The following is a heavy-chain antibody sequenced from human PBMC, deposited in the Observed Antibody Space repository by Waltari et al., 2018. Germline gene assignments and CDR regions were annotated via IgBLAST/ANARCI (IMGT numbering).Heavy chain of an antibody. CDR2: IIPILGIA. CDR3: ASGGSIAVAVIY. V-gene: IGHV1-69*02. CDR1: GGTFSSYT. D-gene: IGHD6-19*01. Sequence: QVQLVQSGAEVKKPGSSVKVSCKASGGTFSSYTISWVRQAPGQGLEWMGRIIPILGIANYAQKFQGRVTITADKSTSTAYMELSSLRSEDTAVYYCASGGSIAVAVIYWGQGTLVTVSS. J-gene: IGHJ4*02.